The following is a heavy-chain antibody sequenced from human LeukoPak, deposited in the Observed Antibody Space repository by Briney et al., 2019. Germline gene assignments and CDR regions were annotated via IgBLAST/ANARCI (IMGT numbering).Heavy chain of an antibody. CDR1: GDSISSYY. Sequence: SETLSLTCTVSGDSISSYYWSWIRQPAGKGLEWIGRIYTTGSTNYNRSLKSRVTISVDTSKNQFSLKLSSVTAADTAVYYCARVYYSSSYDYWYFDLWGRGTLVTVSS. CDR2: IYTTGST. J-gene: IGHJ2*01. D-gene: IGHD6-13*01. CDR3: ARVYYSSSYDYWYFDL. V-gene: IGHV4-4*07.